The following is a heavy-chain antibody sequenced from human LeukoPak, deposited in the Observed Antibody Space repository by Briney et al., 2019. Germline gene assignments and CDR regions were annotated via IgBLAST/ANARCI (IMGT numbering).Heavy chain of an antibody. J-gene: IGHJ3*02. D-gene: IGHD3-10*01. Sequence: GASVKVSCKASGYTFTSYAMHWVRQAPGQRLEWMGWINAGNGNTKYSQKFQGRVTITRDKSASTAYMELSSLRSEDTAVYYCARPAPWFGESYNAFDIWGQGTMVTVSS. CDR1: GYTFTSYA. V-gene: IGHV1-3*01. CDR2: INAGNGNT. CDR3: ARPAPWFGESYNAFDI.